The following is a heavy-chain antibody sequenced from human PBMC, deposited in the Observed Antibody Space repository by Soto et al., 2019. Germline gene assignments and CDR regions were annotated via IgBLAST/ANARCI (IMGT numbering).Heavy chain of an antibody. CDR1: GFTFSSYS. J-gene: IGHJ4*02. Sequence: PGGSLRLSCAASGFTFSSYSMNWVRQAPGKGLEWLSYINSGGSAIDYADSVKGRFTISRDDAKNSLYLQMSSLRSEDTAVYYCAADIWIGSGYDLFLFDYWGQGTLVTVSS. V-gene: IGHV3-48*01. D-gene: IGHD5-12*01. CDR3: AADIWIGSGYDLFLFDY. CDR2: INSGGSAI.